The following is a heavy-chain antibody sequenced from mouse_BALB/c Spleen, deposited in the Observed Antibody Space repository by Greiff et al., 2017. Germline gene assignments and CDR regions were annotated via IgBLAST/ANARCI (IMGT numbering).Heavy chain of an antibody. J-gene: IGHJ4*01. V-gene: IGHV5-12-1*01. Sequence: EVQLVESGGGLVKPGGSLKLSCAASGFTFSSYTMSWVRQTPEKRLEWVATISSGGGSTYYPDTVKGRFTISRDNAKNTLYLQMSSLKSEDTAMYYCASYRYYAMDYWGQGTSVTVSS. CDR2: ISSGGGST. CDR3: ASYRYYAMDY. CDR1: GFTFSSYT. D-gene: IGHD2-14*01.